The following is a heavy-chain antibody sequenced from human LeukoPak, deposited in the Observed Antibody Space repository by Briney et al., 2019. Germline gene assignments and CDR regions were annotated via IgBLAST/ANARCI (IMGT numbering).Heavy chain of an antibody. CDR1: GYSISSGYY. CDR2: IYHSGSA. CDR3: ARGRPRDCSSTSCYTHGLGY. V-gene: IGHV4-38-2*02. J-gene: IGHJ4*02. D-gene: IGHD2-2*02. Sequence: SSETLSLTCTVSGYSISSGYYWGWIRQPPGKGLEWIGSIYHSGSAYYNPSLKSRVTISVDTSKNQFSQKLSSVTAADTAVYYCARGRPRDCSSTSCYTHGLGYWGQGTLVTVSS.